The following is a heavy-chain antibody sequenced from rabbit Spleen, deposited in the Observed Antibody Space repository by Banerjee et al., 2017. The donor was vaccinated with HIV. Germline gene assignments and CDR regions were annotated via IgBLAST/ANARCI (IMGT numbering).Heavy chain of an antibody. V-gene: IGHV1S45*01. CDR1: GFPFSISDY. CDR2: IDVGGTGTT. J-gene: IGHJ4*01. Sequence: QEQLEESGGGLVKPEGSLTLTCKASGFPFSISDYMCWVRQAPGKGLEWIACIDVGGTGTTYYASWAKGRFTISETSSTTVTLQMTSLTAADTATYFCVKDGRSLSSGWGGDLWGPGTLVTVS. D-gene: IGHD4-1*01. CDR3: VKDGRSLSSGWGGDL.